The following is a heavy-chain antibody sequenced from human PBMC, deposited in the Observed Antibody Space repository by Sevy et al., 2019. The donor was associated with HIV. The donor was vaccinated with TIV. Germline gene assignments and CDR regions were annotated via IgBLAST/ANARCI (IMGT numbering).Heavy chain of an antibody. J-gene: IGHJ4*02. Sequence: SETLSLTCTVSGGSITSLYWNWIRQPPGKGLEWIANIYYNGHINYNPSLKSRVTLSLNTSKNQFSLRWSSVTAADTAMYYCAGENAWGRGYSWGQGTLVTVSS. CDR1: GGSITSLY. D-gene: IGHD1-26*01. V-gene: IGHV4-59*08. CDR3: AGENAWGRGYS. CDR2: IYYNGHI.